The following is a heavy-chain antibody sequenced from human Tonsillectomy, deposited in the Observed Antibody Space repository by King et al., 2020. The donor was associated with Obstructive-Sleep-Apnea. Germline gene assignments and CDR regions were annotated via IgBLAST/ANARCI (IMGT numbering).Heavy chain of an antibody. V-gene: IGHV3-13*01. CDR3: ARVQPGLWFGYDY. D-gene: IGHD3-10*01. CDR2: IGTAGDT. Sequence: VQLVESGGGLVQPGGSLRLSCAASGFTFSNYDMHWVRQVTGEGLEWVSIIGTAGDTYYADSVRGRFTTSRENAKNSLYLQMNSLRAGDTAEYYCARVQPGLWFGYDYWGQGTLVTVSS. J-gene: IGHJ4*02. CDR1: GFTFSNYD.